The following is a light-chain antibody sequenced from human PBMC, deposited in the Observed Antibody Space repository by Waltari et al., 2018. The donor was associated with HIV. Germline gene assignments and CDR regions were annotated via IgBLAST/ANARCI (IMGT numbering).Light chain of an antibody. CDR2: DAS. CDR3: QQRSNWPS. V-gene: IGKV3-11*01. CDR1: HSVTNF. Sequence: EIVLTQSPGTLSLSPGERATLSCRASHSVTNFLAWYQQKPGQAPRLLIYDASTRAAGIPSRVSGSGSGTDFTITISILEPEDVAVYYCQQRSNWPSFGQGTRLDI. J-gene: IGKJ2*03.